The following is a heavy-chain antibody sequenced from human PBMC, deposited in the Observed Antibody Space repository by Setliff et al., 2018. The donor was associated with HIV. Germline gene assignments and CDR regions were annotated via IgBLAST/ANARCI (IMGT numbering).Heavy chain of an antibody. CDR3: ARGGPGSSFGYDWFDP. CDR2: IIPILGIA. CDR1: GGTFSSYA. Sequence: SVKVSCKASGGTFSSYAISWVRQAPGQGLEWMGGIIPILGIANYAQKFQGRVTITADESTSTAYMELSSLRSEDTAVYYCARGGPGSSFGYDWFDPWGQGTPVTVSS. V-gene: IGHV1-69*10. D-gene: IGHD5-18*01. J-gene: IGHJ5*02.